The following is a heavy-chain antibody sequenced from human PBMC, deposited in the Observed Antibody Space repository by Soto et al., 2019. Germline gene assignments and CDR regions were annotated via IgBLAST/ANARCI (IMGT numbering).Heavy chain of an antibody. V-gene: IGHV3-30-3*01. CDR2: ISYTGANQ. CDR1: GFTVSTYA. J-gene: IGHJ4*02. Sequence: QVRLVESGGGAVQPGDSLRLSCDASGFTVSTYALHWVRQAPGKGLEWVAFISYTGANQYDADSVKGRFTVSRVNSKNISSLQMPSLKPEDSAVYYCASDAFLYSRGAYYDHWGQGTLVTVSS. D-gene: IGHD4-4*01. CDR3: ASDAFLYSRGAYYDH.